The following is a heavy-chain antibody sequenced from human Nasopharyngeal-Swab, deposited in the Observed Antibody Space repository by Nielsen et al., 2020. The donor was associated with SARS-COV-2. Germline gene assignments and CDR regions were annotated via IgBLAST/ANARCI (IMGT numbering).Heavy chain of an antibody. V-gene: IGHV4-59*01. CDR1: GGSISSYY. D-gene: IGHD3-10*01. Sequence: LSCTVSGGSISSYYWSWIRQPPGKGLEWIGYIYYSGSTNYNPSLKSRVTISVDTSKNQFSLKLSSVTAADTAVYYCARDPNGGFDPWGQGTLVTVSS. J-gene: IGHJ5*02. CDR2: IYYSGST. CDR3: ARDPNGGFDP.